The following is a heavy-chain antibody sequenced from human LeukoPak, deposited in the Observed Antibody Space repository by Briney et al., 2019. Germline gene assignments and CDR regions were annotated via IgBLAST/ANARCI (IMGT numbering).Heavy chain of an antibody. Sequence: PGRSLRLSCAASGFTFSSYAMHWVRQAPGKGLEWVTVISYDGSYEYYADSVKGRFTISRDNSKNTLYLQMNSLRPEDTAVYYCARDGTNSWSGYHWGQGTLVTVSS. D-gene: IGHD6-13*01. J-gene: IGHJ4*02. V-gene: IGHV3-30-3*01. CDR3: ARDGTNSWSGYH. CDR2: ISYDGSYE. CDR1: GFTFSSYA.